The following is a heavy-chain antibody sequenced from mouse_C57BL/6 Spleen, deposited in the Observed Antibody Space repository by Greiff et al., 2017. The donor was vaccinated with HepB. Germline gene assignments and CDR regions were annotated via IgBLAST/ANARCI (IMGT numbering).Heavy chain of an antibody. D-gene: IGHD1-1*01. CDR1: GFTFSSYA. J-gene: IGHJ1*03. Sequence: EVKLVESGGGLVKPGGSLKLSCAASGFTFSSYAMSWVRQTPEKRLEWVATISDGGSYTYYPDNVKGRFTISRDNAKNNLYLQMSHLKSEDTAMYYCARNYGSSYSYWYFDVWGTGTTVTVSS. V-gene: IGHV5-4*03. CDR3: ARNYGSSYSYWYFDV. CDR2: ISDGGSYT.